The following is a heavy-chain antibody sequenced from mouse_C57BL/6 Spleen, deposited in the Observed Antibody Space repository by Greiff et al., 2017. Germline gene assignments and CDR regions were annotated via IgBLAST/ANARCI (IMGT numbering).Heavy chain of an antibody. CDR2: IRSKSSNYAT. J-gene: IGHJ4*01. D-gene: IGHD1-1*01. Sequence: GGGLVQPKGSLKLSCAASGFTFNTYAMHWVRQAPGKGLEWVARIRSKSSNYATYYADSVKERFTISRDDSQSMLYLQMNNLKTEDTAMYYCVGEDTTVVAPYYAMDYWGQGTSVTVSS. CDR3: VGEDTTVVAPYYAMDY. V-gene: IGHV10-3*01. CDR1: GFTFNTYA.